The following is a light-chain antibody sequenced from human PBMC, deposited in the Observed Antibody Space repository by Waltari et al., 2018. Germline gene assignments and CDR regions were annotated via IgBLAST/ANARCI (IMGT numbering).Light chain of an antibody. Sequence: EIVMTQSPATLSVSPGDRATLSCRASQSVSSNLAWYQQTPGQAPRLLIYGASTRATGIPARFSGTGSGTEFTRTISSLQSEDFAVYYCQQYNKWPPLFAFGPGTQV. V-gene: IGKV3D-15*01. J-gene: IGKJ3*01. CDR3: QQYNKWPPLFA. CDR2: GAS. CDR1: QSVSSN.